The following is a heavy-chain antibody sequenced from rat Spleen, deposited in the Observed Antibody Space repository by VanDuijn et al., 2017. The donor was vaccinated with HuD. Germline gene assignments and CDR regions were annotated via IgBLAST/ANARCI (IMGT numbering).Heavy chain of an antibody. CDR1: GFIFSDYN. CDR3: TIAFAY. CDR2: VIYDGSST. Sequence: EVQLVESGGGLVQPGRSLKLSCAASGFIFSDYNMAWVRQAPTKGLEWVATVIYDGSSTYYRDSVKGRFTISRDDAKNTQSLQMDSLRSEDTATYYCTIAFAYWGQGTLVTVSS. J-gene: IGHJ3*01. V-gene: IGHV5-7*01.